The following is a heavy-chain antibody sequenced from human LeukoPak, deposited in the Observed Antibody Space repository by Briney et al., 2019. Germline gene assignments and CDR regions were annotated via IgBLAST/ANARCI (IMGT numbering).Heavy chain of an antibody. CDR2: ISWNSVSI. CDR3: AKDIGSTSWYLGN. J-gene: IGHJ4*02. Sequence: GGSLRLSCAASGFTFDDYAMHWDRQAPGKGLEWVSGISWNSVSIAYADSVKGRFTISRDNAKNSLYLEMNSLRTDDTALYYCAKDIGSTSWYLGNWGQGTLVTVSS. CDR1: GFTFDDYA. D-gene: IGHD2-2*01. V-gene: IGHV3-9*01.